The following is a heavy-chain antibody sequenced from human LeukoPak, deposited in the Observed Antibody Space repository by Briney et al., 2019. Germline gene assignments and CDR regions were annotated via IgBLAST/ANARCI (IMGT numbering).Heavy chain of an antibody. CDR1: GFTFSSYE. V-gene: IGHV3-48*03. Sequence: QPGGSLRLSCAASGFTFSSYEMNWVRQAPGKGLEWVSYISSSGSTIYYADSVKGRFTISRDNAKNSLYLQMDSLRAEDTAVYYCVAEISAAGREVDYWGQGTLVTVSS. J-gene: IGHJ4*02. D-gene: IGHD6-13*01. CDR2: ISSSGSTI. CDR3: VAEISAAGREVDY.